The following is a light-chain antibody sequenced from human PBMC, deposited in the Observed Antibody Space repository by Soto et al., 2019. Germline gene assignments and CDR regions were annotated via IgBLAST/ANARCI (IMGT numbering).Light chain of an antibody. CDR2: EVS. CDR3: CSFGGGNKVL. J-gene: IGLJ3*02. Sequence: QSVLTQPPSASGSPGQSVTISCTGTSSDVGGYNFVSWYQQHPGKVPKPMIYEVSKRPSGVPDRFSGSKSGNTASLTVSGLQAEEEADYYCCSFGGGNKVLFGGGTKLTVL. CDR1: SSDVGGYNF. V-gene: IGLV2-8*01.